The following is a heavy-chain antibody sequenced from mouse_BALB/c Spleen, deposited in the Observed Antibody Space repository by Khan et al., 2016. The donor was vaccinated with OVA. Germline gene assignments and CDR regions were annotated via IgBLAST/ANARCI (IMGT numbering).Heavy chain of an antibody. CDR2: IWGGGST. Sequence: QVQLKESGPGLVAPSQNLSITCTVSGFSLSDYGVSWIRQPPGKGLEWLGVIWGGGSTYHNSALKSRLSISKDNSKSQVFLKMSSLQSDDTAMFYCAKGVWSYYYTLDYWGQGTSVTVSS. J-gene: IGHJ4*01. CDR1: GFSLSDYG. CDR3: AKGVWSYYYTLDY. V-gene: IGHV2-6-5*01.